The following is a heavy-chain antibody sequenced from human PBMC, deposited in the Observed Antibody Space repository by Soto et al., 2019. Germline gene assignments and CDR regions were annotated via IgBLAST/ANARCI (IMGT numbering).Heavy chain of an antibody. CDR3: ATDSSGFDAFDI. V-gene: IGHV4-31*03. CDR2: IYYTGRT. J-gene: IGHJ3*02. Sequence: QVQLQESGPGLVKPSQTLSLTCTVTGGSISSGGYYWSWIRQHPGKGLEWIGCIYYTGRTYDNPSLKSRLSMSIDTSNNQFSLKLSSVTAADTAVHYCATDSSGFDAFDIWGQGTMVTVSS. D-gene: IGHD3-22*01. CDR1: GGSISSGGYY.